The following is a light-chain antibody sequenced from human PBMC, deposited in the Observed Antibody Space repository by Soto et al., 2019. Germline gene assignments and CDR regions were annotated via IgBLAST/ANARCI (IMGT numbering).Light chain of an antibody. CDR1: QSISSY. J-gene: IGKJ3*01. CDR3: QQSYSTLFT. Sequence: DIQMTQSPSSLSASVGDRVTITCRASQSISSYLNWYQQKPGKAPKLLIYAASSLQSGVPSRFSGSGSGTDFTLTISSLQPEDFAIYYGQQSYSTLFTFGPGTKVDIK. V-gene: IGKV1-39*01. CDR2: AAS.